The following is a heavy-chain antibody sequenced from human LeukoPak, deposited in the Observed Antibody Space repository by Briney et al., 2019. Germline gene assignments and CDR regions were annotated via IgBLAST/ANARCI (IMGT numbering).Heavy chain of an antibody. Sequence: GGSLRLSCVASGFTFSYYGFHWVRQAPGKGLEWVAFIRYDGSETYYAESVKGRFTISGDTSRNTLYLQMNSLRLEDTAVYYCAKDLMRDRWFGESWGQGTLVTVSS. CDR3: AKDLMRDRWFGES. V-gene: IGHV3-30*02. D-gene: IGHD3-10*01. J-gene: IGHJ5*02. CDR2: IRYDGSET. CDR1: GFTFSYYG.